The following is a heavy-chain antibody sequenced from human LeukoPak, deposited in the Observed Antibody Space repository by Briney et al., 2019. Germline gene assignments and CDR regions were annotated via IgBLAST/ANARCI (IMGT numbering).Heavy chain of an antibody. D-gene: IGHD6-13*01. V-gene: IGHV1-69*13. J-gene: IGHJ4*02. CDR2: IIPIFGTA. Sequence: SVKVSCKASGGTCSSYAISWVRQAPGQGLEWMGGIIPIFGTANYAQKFQGRVTITADESTSTAYMELSSLRSEDTAVYYCASPSIGTLQKYSSSWYYFDYWGQGTPVTVSS. CDR3: ASPSIGTLQKYSSSWYYFDY. CDR1: GGTCSSYA.